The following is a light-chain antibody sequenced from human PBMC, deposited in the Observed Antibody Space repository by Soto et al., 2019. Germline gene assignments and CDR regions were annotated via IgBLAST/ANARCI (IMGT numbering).Light chain of an antibody. V-gene: IGKV3-20*01. CDR1: QSVSSSY. CDR2: GAS. CDR3: QQYGSSPFT. J-gene: IGKJ3*01. Sequence: ESVLTQSPGTLSMSPGERATLSCRASQSVSSSYSAWYQQKPGQAPRLLIYGASSRATGIPDRFSGSGSGTEFTPTISRLEPEDFAVYYCQQYGSSPFTFGPGTKVDIK.